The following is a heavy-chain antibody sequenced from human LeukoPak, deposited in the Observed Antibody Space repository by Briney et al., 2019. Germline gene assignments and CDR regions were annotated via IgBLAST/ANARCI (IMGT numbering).Heavy chain of an antibody. J-gene: IGHJ5*02. CDR1: GYTFTGYY. CDR2: INPNSGGT. Sequence: ASVKVSCKASGYTFTGYYMHWVRQAPGQGLEWMGWINPNSGGTNYAQKFQGRVTMTRDTSISTAYMELSSLRSDDTAVYYCTREGDDSSGSNWFDPWGQGTLVTVPS. D-gene: IGHD3-22*01. CDR3: TREGDDSSGSNWFDP. V-gene: IGHV1-2*02.